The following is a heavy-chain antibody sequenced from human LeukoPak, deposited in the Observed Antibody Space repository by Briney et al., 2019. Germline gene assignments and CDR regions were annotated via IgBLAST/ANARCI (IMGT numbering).Heavy chain of an antibody. CDR1: GGSISSGGYY. CDR3: ATEWFGELNPLDY. Sequence: SETLSLTCTVSGGSISSGGYYWSWIRQHPGKGLEWIGYIYYSGSAYYNPSLKSRVTISVDTSKNQFSLKLSSVTAADTAVYYCATEWFGELNPLDYWGQGTLVTVSS. V-gene: IGHV4-31*03. CDR2: IYYSGSA. D-gene: IGHD3-10*01. J-gene: IGHJ4*02.